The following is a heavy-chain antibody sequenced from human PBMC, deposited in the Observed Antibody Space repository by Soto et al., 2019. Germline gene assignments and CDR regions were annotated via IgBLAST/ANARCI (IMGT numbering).Heavy chain of an antibody. CDR1: GYTFTSYA. V-gene: IGHV1-3*01. Sequence: QVQLVQSGAEVKKPGASVKVSCKASGYTFTSYAMHWVRQAPGQRLEWMGWINAGNGNTKYSQKFQGRVTITRDTSASTAYMARSSLRSEGTAVYYWARGGSLYWYFDLWGRATLVTVSS. J-gene: IGHJ2*01. CDR2: INAGNGNT. D-gene: IGHD1-26*01. CDR3: ARGGSLYWYFDL.